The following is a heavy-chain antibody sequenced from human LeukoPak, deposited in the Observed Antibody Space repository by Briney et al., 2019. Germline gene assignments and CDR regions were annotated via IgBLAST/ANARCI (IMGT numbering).Heavy chain of an antibody. CDR1: GYTFTSYG. D-gene: IGHD2-2*01. Sequence: ASVKVSCKASGYTFTSYGISWVRQAPGQGLEWMGWISAYNGNTNYAQKLQGRVTMTTDTSTSTAYMELRNLRSDDTAVYYCARAYCSSTSCLDFDYWGQGTLVTVSS. CDR3: ARAYCSSTSCLDFDY. CDR2: ISAYNGNT. J-gene: IGHJ4*02. V-gene: IGHV1-18*01.